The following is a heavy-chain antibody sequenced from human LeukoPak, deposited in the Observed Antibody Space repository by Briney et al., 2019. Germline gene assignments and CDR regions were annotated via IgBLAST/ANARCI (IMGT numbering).Heavy chain of an antibody. CDR1: GGSISSYY. V-gene: IGHV4-59*01. Sequence: PSETLSLTCTVSGGSISSYYWSWIRQPPGKGLEWIGYIYYSGSTNYNPSLNSRLSMSVDTPKNQFSLKLRSVTAADTAVYYCVSGDSLDYWGQGTLVTVSS. CDR3: VSGDSLDY. D-gene: IGHD4-17*01. J-gene: IGHJ4*02. CDR2: IYYSGST.